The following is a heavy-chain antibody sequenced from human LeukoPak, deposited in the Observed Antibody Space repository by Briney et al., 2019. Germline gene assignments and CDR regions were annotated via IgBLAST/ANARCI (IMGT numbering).Heavy chain of an antibody. CDR1: GGSFSGYY. CDR3: ARVEMANSWFDP. V-gene: IGHV4-34*01. CDR2: INHSGST. Sequence: SETLSLTCAVYGGSFSGYYWSWIRQPPGKGLEWIGEINHSGSTNYNPSLKSRVTISVDTSKNQFSLKLSSVTAADTAVYYCARVEMANSWFDPWGQGTLVTVSS. D-gene: IGHD5-24*01. J-gene: IGHJ5*02.